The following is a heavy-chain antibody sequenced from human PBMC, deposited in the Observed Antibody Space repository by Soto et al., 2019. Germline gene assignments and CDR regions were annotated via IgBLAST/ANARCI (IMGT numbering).Heavy chain of an antibody. CDR2: INRETDGGTT. V-gene: IGHV3-15*07. J-gene: IGHJ4*02. D-gene: IGHD6-13*01. CDR3: ITSIAATGAY. Sequence: GGSLRLSCAASGFTFNNAWMNWVRQAPGKGLEWVGRINRETDGGTTDYAAPVKGRFTISRDDSKNTLYLQMNSLKTEDTAVYYCITSIAATGAYWGQGTLVTVSS. CDR1: GFTFNNAW.